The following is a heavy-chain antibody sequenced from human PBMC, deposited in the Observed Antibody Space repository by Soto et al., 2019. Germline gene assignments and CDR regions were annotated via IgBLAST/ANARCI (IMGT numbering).Heavy chain of an antibody. J-gene: IGHJ3*02. D-gene: IGHD6-19*01. V-gene: IGHV4-31*03. Sequence: SETLSLTCTVSGGSISSGGYYWSWIRQHPGKGLEWIGYIYYSGSTYYNPSLKSRVTISVDTSKNQFSLKLSSVTAADTAVYYCARDRPNSSGWYGLAFDIWGRGTMVTVSS. CDR3: ARDRPNSSGWYGLAFDI. CDR1: GGSISSGGYY. CDR2: IYYSGST.